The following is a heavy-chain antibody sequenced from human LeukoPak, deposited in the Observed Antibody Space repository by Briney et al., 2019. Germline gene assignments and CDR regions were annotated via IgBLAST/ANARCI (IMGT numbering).Heavy chain of an antibody. V-gene: IGHV4-39*01. CDR2: INYSGST. CDR1: GDSISSSSYY. J-gene: IGHJ4*02. CDR3: ATSGYIGNARFDS. Sequence: SETLSLTRTVSGDSISSSSYYWGWIRQPPGKGLEWIGSINYSGSTYYNPSLKSRVTISVDTSKNQFSLKLRSVTAADTAVYYCATSGYIGNARFDSWGQGTLLTVSS. D-gene: IGHD4-23*01.